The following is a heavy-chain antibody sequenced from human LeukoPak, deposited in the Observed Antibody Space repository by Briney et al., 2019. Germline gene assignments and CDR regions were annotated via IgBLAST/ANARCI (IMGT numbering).Heavy chain of an antibody. V-gene: IGHV4-34*01. CDR1: GGSFSGYY. CDR2: INHRGSS. CDR3: ARIYGSRPYYGMDV. J-gene: IGHJ6*02. D-gene: IGHD3-10*01. Sequence: SETLSLTCAVYGGSFSGYYWSWIRQPPGKGLEWIGEINHRGSSNYNPSLKSRVTISVDTSKNQFSLKLSSVTAADTAVYYCARIYGSRPYYGMDVWGQGTTVTVSS.